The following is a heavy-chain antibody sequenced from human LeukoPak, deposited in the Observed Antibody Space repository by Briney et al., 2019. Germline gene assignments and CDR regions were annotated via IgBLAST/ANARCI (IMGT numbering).Heavy chain of an antibody. CDR1: GFTFSSYA. Sequence: GGSLRLSCAASGFTFSSYAMSWVRQAPGKGLEWVSAISGSGGSTYYADSVKGRFTISRDNAKNSLYLQMNSLRAEDTAVYYCARNLLNYYDSSGYESWGQGTLVTVSS. D-gene: IGHD3-22*01. J-gene: IGHJ4*02. V-gene: IGHV3-23*01. CDR3: ARNLLNYYDSSGYES. CDR2: ISGSGGST.